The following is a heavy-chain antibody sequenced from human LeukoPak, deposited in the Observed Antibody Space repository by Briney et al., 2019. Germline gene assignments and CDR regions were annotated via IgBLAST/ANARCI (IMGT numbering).Heavy chain of an antibody. D-gene: IGHD4-23*01. CDR2: INPNSGGT. V-gene: IGHV1-2*02. J-gene: IGHJ5*02. CDR1: GYSFTDYY. CDR3: ATSRWLYNWFDP. Sequence: ASLKVACKASGYSFTDYYIHWVRQAPGQGLEWMGWINPNSGGTNYAQKFQGRVTMTRDTSISTDYLNLTRLRSDDTAVYYCATSRWLYNWFDPWGQGTLVTVSS.